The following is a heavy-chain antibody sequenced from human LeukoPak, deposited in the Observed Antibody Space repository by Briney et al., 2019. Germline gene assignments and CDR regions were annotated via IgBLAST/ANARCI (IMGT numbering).Heavy chain of an antibody. CDR1: GGSISSRSYY. J-gene: IGHJ4*02. CDR3: ARVTEPLVVGKVDY. D-gene: IGHD2-21*02. V-gene: IGHV4-39*07. CDR2: IYYSGNT. Sequence: SETLSLTCIVSGGSISSRSYYWGWVRQPPGKGLEWIGSIYYSGNTYYNPSLKSRVTISVDTSMNQFSLKLSSVTAADTAVYYCARVTEPLVVGKVDYWGQGTLVTVSS.